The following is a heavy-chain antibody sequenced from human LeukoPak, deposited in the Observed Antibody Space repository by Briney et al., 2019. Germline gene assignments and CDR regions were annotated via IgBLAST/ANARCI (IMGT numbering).Heavy chain of an antibody. Sequence: GGSLRLSCAASGFTFDDYAMHWVRQAPGKGLEWVSGISWNSGSMDYADSVKGRFTISRDNAKNSLFLQMNSLRAEDTAVYYCASGMRVGPNIWGQGTLVTVSS. CDR1: GFTFDDYA. CDR2: ISWNSGSM. CDR3: ASGMRVGPNI. D-gene: IGHD1-26*01. J-gene: IGHJ4*02. V-gene: IGHV3-9*01.